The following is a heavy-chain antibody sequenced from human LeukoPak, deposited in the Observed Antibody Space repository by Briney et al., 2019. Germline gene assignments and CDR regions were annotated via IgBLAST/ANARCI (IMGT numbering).Heavy chain of an antibody. CDR3: AREGGGGGDLDY. V-gene: IGHV1-8*01. Sequence: EASVKVSCKASGYTFTSSDINWVRQAPGQGLEWMGWMNPCTGNTGYEQKFHGRVNMTRNTSITTAYMELSGLTFEDTAVYYCAREGGGGGDLDYWGQGTLVTVSS. CDR2: MNPCTGNT. J-gene: IGHJ4*02. CDR1: GYTFTSSD. D-gene: IGHD2-21*01.